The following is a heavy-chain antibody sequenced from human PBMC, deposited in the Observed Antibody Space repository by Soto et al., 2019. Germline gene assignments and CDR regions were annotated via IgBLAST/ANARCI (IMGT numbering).Heavy chain of an antibody. Sequence: QVQLVESGGGVVQPGRSLRLSCAASGFTFSSYAMHWVRQAPGKGLEWVAVISYDGSNKYYADSVKGRFTISRDNSKNTLYLQMNSLRAEDTAVYYCARDRGGGDYAYYYGMDVRDQGTTVTVSS. V-gene: IGHV3-30-3*01. J-gene: IGHJ6*02. CDR2: ISYDGSNK. CDR3: ARDRGGGDYAYYYGMDV. CDR1: GFTFSSYA. D-gene: IGHD4-17*01.